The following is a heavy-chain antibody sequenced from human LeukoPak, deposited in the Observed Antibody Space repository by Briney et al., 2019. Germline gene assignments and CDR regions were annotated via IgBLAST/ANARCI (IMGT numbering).Heavy chain of an antibody. J-gene: IGHJ6*02. Sequence: GESLKISCKGSGYSFTSYWIGWVRQMPGKGLEWMGIIYPGDSDTRYSPSFQGQVTISADKSISTAYPQWSSLKASDTAMYYCARENRYYYGSGSYGAYYYYGMDVWGQGTTVTVSS. CDR2: IYPGDSDT. D-gene: IGHD3-10*01. CDR3: ARENRYYYGSGSYGAYYYYGMDV. CDR1: GYSFTSYW. V-gene: IGHV5-51*01.